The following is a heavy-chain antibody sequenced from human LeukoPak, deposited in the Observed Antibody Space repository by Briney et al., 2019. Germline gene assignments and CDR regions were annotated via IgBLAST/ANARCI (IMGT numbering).Heavy chain of an antibody. CDR1: GFTFSSYS. V-gene: IGHV3-21*04. CDR2: ISSSSSYI. Sequence: GGSLRLSCAASGFTFSSYSMNWVRQAPGKGLEWVSSISSSSSYIYYADSVKGRFTISRDNAKNSLYLQINSLRAEDTAVYYCAKDGDGYCSSTSCPPYYYYMDVWGKGTTVTVSS. CDR3: AKDGDGYCSSTSCPPYYYYMDV. J-gene: IGHJ6*03. D-gene: IGHD2-2*01.